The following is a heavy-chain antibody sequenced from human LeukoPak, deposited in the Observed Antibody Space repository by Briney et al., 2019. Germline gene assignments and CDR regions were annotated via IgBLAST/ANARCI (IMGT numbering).Heavy chain of an antibody. CDR1: GGIFNDYS. D-gene: IGHD2-15*01. V-gene: IGHV1-69*04. CDR3: ARDRPRARYFDY. CDR2: IIPILNVP. J-gene: IGHJ4*02. Sequence: SVRVSCKASGGIFNDYSISWVRQAPGQGLEWMGRIIPILNVPNYAQKFEGRVTITADKSTNTAYMELSSLKSEDTAVYFCARDRPRARYFDYWGQGTLVTVSS.